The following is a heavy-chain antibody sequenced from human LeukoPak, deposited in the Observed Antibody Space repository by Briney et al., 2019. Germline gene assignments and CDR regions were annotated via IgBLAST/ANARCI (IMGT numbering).Heavy chain of an antibody. CDR2: IYYSGST. CDR1: GGSFSSYY. CDR3: ARAPRQTYCSSTSCMYYFDY. D-gene: IGHD2-2*01. J-gene: IGHJ4*02. Sequence: PSETLSLTCAVYGGSFSSYYWSWIRQPPGKGLEWIGYIYYSGSTNYNPSLKSRVTISVDTSKNQFSLKLSSVTAADAAVYYWARAPRQTYCSSTSCMYYFDYWGQGTLVTVSS. V-gene: IGHV4-59*01.